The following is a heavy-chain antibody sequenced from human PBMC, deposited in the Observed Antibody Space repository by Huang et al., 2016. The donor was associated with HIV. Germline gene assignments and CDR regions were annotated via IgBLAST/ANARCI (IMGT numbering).Heavy chain of an antibody. CDR2: ISPSSSFI. D-gene: IGHD6-13*01. CDR3: ARDRGQQLSPFDS. J-gene: IGHJ4*02. CDR1: GFSLDSYN. V-gene: IGHV3-21*01. Sequence: EVQLVESGGGLVKPGGSLRLSCAASGFSLDSYNMYWVRQTPGKVRQCVSSISPSSSFIDYADSVKGRCSISRDNAKNSLYLQMNNLRGEDTAVYYCARDRGQQLSPFDSWGQGTLVTVSS.